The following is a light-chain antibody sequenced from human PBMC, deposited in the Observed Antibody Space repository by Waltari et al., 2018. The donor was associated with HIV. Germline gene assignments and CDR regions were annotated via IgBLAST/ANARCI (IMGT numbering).Light chain of an antibody. J-gene: IGLJ2*01. CDR3: SSHAGSKVV. CDR1: SSDVGGYNY. V-gene: IGLV2-8*01. Sequence: QSALTQPPSASGSPGQSVTLSCTGTSSDVGGYNYVSWHQQHPGKAPKLMIYDVIKRPPGVPDRFPGPKSGNTASLTVSGLQPEDEADYYCSSHAGSKVVFGGGTRLTVL. CDR2: DVI.